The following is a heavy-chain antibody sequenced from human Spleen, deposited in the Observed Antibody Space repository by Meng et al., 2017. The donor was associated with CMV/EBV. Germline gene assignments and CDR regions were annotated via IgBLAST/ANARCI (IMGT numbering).Heavy chain of an antibody. Sequence: GESLKISCAASGFTFNKAWMSWVRQAPGKGLEWVGRIKSKTDGGTTDYVAPVKGRFTISRDDSKNTLYLQMNSLKTEDTAVYYCTTGVYCGGDCYFWYFDLWGRGTLVTVSS. D-gene: IGHD2-21*01. CDR1: GFTFNKAW. V-gene: IGHV3-15*01. CDR2: IKSKTDGGTT. CDR3: TTGVYCGGDCYFWYFDL. J-gene: IGHJ2*01.